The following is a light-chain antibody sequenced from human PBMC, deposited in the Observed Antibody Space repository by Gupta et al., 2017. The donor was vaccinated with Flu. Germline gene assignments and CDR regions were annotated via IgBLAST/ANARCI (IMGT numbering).Light chain of an antibody. Sequence: LQMTQSPSSVSASIGDRVTITCRASQGIINWLAWYQQRPGKAPNLLIYDASTLQGGVPSRFSGSGSGTYFTLTISNLQPEDLATYYCQQANSFPPAFGQGTKVEI. CDR2: DAS. CDR1: QGIINW. J-gene: IGKJ2*01. V-gene: IGKV1-12*01. CDR3: QQANSFPPA.